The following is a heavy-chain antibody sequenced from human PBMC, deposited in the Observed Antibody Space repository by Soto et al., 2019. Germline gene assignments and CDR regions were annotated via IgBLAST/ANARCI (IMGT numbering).Heavy chain of an antibody. CDR1: GYTFTRYY. V-gene: IGHV1-46*03. Sequence: QVQLVQAGAEVKKPGASVKVSCKASGYTFTRYYMHWVRQAPGQGLEWMGIINPSGGSTSYAQKLLGGVTMTRDTSTSTVYIELSSRRSADTAVYYCARYDILAGYSGSPYYYYYMDVWGKGSTVTVSS. CDR2: INPSGGST. J-gene: IGHJ6*03. D-gene: IGHD3-9*01. CDR3: ARYDILAGYSGSPYYYYYMDV.